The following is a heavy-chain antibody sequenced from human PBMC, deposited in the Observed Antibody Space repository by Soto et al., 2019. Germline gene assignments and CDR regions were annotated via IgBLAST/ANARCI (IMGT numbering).Heavy chain of an antibody. V-gene: IGHV1-69*01. D-gene: IGHD3-22*01. Sequence: GXPVKGSCKAAGGPLSSYAVSWGRQAPGQGLEWMGGIIPIFGTANYAQKFQGRVTITADESTSTAYMELSSLRSEDTAVYYCARDNKPNYYDSSGYSWFDPWAQGTLVTVSS. CDR2: IIPIFGTA. CDR1: GGPLSSYA. J-gene: IGHJ5*02. CDR3: ARDNKPNYYDSSGYSWFDP.